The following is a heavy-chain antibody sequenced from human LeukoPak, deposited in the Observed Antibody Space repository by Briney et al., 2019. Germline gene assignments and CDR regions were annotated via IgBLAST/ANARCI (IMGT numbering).Heavy chain of an antibody. V-gene: IGHV1-2*02. CDR3: ARYISGSGISWFDP. CDR2: INPNSGGT. CDR1: GYTFTGYY. J-gene: IGHJ5*02. Sequence: GASVKVSCKASGYTFTGYYMHWVRQDPGQGLEWMGWINPNSGGTNYAQKFQGRVTMTRDTSISTAYMELSRLRSDDTAVYYCARYISGSGISWFDPWGQGTLVTVSS. D-gene: IGHD3-10*01.